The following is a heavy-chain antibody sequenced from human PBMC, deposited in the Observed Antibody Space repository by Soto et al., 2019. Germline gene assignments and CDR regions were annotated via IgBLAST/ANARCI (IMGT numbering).Heavy chain of an antibody. J-gene: IGHJ4*02. V-gene: IGHV3-74*01. D-gene: IGHD5-18*01. CDR3: GRGGSDSPMAPGY. CDR2: INPDGSAT. CDR1: GFIFTRYS. Sequence: GGSLRLSCAASGFIFTRYSMNWVRQAPGKGLVWVSRINPDGSATNYADSVKGRFTISRDNAKNTLYLQMNSLRAEDTAVFYCGRGGSDSPMAPGYWGQGTLVTVSS.